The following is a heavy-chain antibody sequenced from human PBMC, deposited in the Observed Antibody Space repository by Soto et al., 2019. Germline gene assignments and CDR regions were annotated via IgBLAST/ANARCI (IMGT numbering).Heavy chain of an antibody. Sequence: GGSLRLSCATSGFTFSKYAMYWVRQAPGRGPEWVAVVSFDGNNRFHADSVRGRFTISRDNSKSTLFLQMDSLRVEDTAVYYCVIDGFGCNKTTSGDLFRYYYYYGMDVWGQGTTVTVSS. CDR1: GFTFSKYA. D-gene: IGHD2-2*01. J-gene: IGHJ6*02. CDR2: VSFDGNNR. CDR3: VIDGFGCNKTTSGDLFRYYYYYGMDV. V-gene: IGHV3-30*04.